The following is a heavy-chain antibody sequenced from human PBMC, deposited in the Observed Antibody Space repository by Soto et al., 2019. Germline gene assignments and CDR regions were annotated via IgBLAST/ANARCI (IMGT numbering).Heavy chain of an antibody. V-gene: IGHV4-4*07. CDR3: ARHTPYSSSWYDY. D-gene: IGHD6-13*01. CDR1: GGSISNYY. CDR2: IYTSGTT. Sequence: SETRSLTCTVSGGSISNYYWTWIRQPAGKGLEWIGRIYTSGTTNYNPSLKSRVTMSVDTSKSQFSLKLSSVTAADTALYYCARHTPYSSSWYDYWGHGTLVTVSS. J-gene: IGHJ5*01.